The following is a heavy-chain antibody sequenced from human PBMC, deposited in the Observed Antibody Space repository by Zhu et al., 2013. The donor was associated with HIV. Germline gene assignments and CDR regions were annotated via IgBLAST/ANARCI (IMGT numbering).Heavy chain of an antibody. Sequence: QVQLVQSGAEVKKPGSSVKVSCKASGGTFSSYAISWVRQAPGQGLEWMGGIIPIFGTANYAQKFQGRVTITADESTSTAYMELSSLRSEDTAVYYCARVPLLWFGESYQIRRGFDPWGQGTWSPSPQ. CDR2: IIPIFGTA. D-gene: IGHD3-10*01. CDR1: GGTFSSYA. J-gene: IGHJ5*02. CDR3: ARVPLLWFGESYQIRRGFDP. V-gene: IGHV1-69*01.